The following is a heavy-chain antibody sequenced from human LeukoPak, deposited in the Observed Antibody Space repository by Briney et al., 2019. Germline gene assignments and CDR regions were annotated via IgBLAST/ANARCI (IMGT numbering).Heavy chain of an antibody. Sequence: GGSLRLSCATSGFTFSTYAMTWVRQASGKGLEWVSLISGSGRGTHYADSVKGRFTISRDNSKNILYLHMNSLRADDTAVYYCARSGTEDGYNIYFDHWGQGTLVTVSS. D-gene: IGHD5-24*01. J-gene: IGHJ4*02. CDR1: GFTFSTYA. CDR3: ARSGTEDGYNIYFDH. V-gene: IGHV3-23*01. CDR2: ISGSGRGT.